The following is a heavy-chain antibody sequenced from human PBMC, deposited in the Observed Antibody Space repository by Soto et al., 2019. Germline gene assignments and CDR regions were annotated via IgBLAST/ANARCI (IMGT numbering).Heavy chain of an antibody. CDR2: IYYSGST. J-gene: IGHJ4*02. D-gene: IGHD1-26*01. CDR1: GGSISSYY. V-gene: IGHV4-59*08. Sequence: SETRSLTCTVSGGSISSYYWSWIRQPPGKGLEWIGYIYYSGSTNYNPSLKSRVTISVDTSKNQFSPKLSSVTAADTAVYYCARRYGGNLDYWGQGTLVTVSS. CDR3: ARRYGGNLDY.